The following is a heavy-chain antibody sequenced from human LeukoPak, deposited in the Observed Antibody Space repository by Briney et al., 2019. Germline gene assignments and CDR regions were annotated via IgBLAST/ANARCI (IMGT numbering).Heavy chain of an antibody. D-gene: IGHD1-26*01. CDR3: TWVGARYYFDY. Sequence: GGSLRLSCAASGFTFNHAWMSWVRQAPGKGLEWVGRIKSKTNGGTTDYAAPVKGRFTISRDDLKNTLYLQMNSLKAEDTAVYYCTWVGARYYFDYWGQGTLVTVSS. J-gene: IGHJ4*02. CDR2: IKSKTNGGTT. V-gene: IGHV3-15*01. CDR1: GFTFNHAW.